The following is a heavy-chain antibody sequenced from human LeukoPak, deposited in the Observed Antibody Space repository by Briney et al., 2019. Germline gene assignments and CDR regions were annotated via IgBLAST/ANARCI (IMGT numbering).Heavy chain of an antibody. CDR3: ARDLEPSSTSCYNY. CDR1: GYTFTGYY. D-gene: IGHD2-2*02. J-gene: IGHJ4*02. CDR2: ISAYNGNT. V-gene: IGHV1-18*04. Sequence: GASVKVSCKASGYTFTGYYMHWVRQAPGQGLEWMGWISAYNGNTNYVQKLQGRVTMTTDTSTSTAYMELRSLRSDDTAVYYCARDLEPSSTSCYNYWGQGTLVTVSS.